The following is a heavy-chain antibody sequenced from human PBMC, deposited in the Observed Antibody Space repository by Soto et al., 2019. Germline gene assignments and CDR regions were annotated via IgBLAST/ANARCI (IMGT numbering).Heavy chain of an antibody. D-gene: IGHD6-19*01. Sequence: VGSLRLSCAASGFTFSSYAMSWVRQAPGKGLEWVSAISGSGGSTYYADSVKGRFTTSRDNSKNTLYLQMNSLRAEDTAVYYCAKGNSVAGTFFDYWGQGTLVTVS. CDR3: AKGNSVAGTFFDY. V-gene: IGHV3-23*01. CDR2: ISGSGGST. CDR1: GFTFSSYA. J-gene: IGHJ4*02.